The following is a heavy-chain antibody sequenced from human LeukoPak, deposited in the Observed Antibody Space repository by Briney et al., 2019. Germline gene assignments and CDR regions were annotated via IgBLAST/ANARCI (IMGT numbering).Heavy chain of an antibody. CDR1: GDSISSSY. D-gene: IGHD3-10*01. CDR3: AGHGSGSYYKAFDF. CDR2: VYYTGSS. V-gene: IGHV4-59*01. J-gene: IGHJ4*02. Sequence: KPSETLSLTCTVSGDSISSSYWSWIRQPPGKGLEWIGYVYYTGSSYYNPSLKSRATTSIDMSKNQFSLKLTSMTAADTAVCYCAGHGSGSYYKAFDFWGQGILVTVSS.